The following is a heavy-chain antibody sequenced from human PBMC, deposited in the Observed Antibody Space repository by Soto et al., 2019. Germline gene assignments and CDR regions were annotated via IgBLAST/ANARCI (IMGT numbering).Heavy chain of an antibody. CDR2: INPHGGGA. J-gene: IGHJ3*01. D-gene: IGHD2-8*01. CDR3: ARARLRTPNGVDSFDV. V-gene: IGHV1-2*02. CDR1: GYAFGAYY. Sequence: ASVKGPCKASGYAFGAYYFYWVRQAPGQGLEWMGYINPHGGGARYVLEFRDRLTITADTPKETAYMELRSLTSDDTAIYYCARARLRTPNGVDSFDVWGQGTSVTVSS.